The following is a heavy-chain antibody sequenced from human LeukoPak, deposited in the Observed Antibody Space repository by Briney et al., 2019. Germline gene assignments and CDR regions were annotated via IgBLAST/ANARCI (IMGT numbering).Heavy chain of an antibody. D-gene: IGHD4-17*01. Sequence: GGSLRLSCAASGFTVSTNYLSWVRQAPGKGLEWVSVIYSGGSTYYADSVKGRFTISRDNSKNTLYLQMNSLRAEDTAVYYCARAMTDYGEFFSYYYMDVWGKGTTVTISS. J-gene: IGHJ6*03. CDR2: IYSGGST. V-gene: IGHV3-66*01. CDR3: ARAMTDYGEFFSYYYMDV. CDR1: GFTVSTNY.